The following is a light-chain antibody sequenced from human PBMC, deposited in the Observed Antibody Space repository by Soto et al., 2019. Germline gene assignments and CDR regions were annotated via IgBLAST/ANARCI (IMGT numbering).Light chain of an antibody. CDR1: SSDVGLYDY. Sequence: QSALTQLASVCGSPGQSITISCTGTSSDVGLYDYVSWYQQHPGKAPQLMIYAVSNRPSGVSNRFSASKSGNTASLFISGLQAEDEADYYCSSYTSDSPYVFGSGTKVTVL. CDR3: SSYTSDSPYV. J-gene: IGLJ1*01. CDR2: AVS. V-gene: IGLV2-14*01.